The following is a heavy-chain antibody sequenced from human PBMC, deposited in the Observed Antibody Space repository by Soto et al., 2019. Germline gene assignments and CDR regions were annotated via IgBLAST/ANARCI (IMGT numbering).Heavy chain of an antibody. CDR2: IWYDGSNK. CDR1: GFIFNEYG. J-gene: IGHJ4*02. CDR3: ARWGCSGTNCNLNQRSYDL. V-gene: IGHV3-33*03. Sequence: GGSLRLSCAASGFIFNEYGMHWVRQAPGKGLEWVAVIWYDGSNKYYADSVKGRFTIPRDNSKNTMSLQMNNLRAEDTAVYYCARWGCSGTNCNLNQRSYDLWGQGTLVTVSS. D-gene: IGHD2-15*01.